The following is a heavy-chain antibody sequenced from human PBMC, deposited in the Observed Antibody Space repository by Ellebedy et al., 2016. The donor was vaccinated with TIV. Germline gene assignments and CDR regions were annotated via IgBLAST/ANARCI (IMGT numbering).Heavy chain of an antibody. CDR3: ARFRWGVIIRWALDY. Sequence: GGSLRLPXVASGFTLSTYWMTWVRQAPGKGLEWVANIKQDGSEKYYMDSVKGRFTISRDNANNSLYLQMNSLRAEDTAVYYCARFRWGVIIRWALDYWGQGTLVTVSS. CDR2: IKQDGSEK. D-gene: IGHD3-10*01. CDR1: GFTLSTYW. V-gene: IGHV3-7*04. J-gene: IGHJ4*02.